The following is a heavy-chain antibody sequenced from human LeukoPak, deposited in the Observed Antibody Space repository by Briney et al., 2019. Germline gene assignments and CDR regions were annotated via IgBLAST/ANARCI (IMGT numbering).Heavy chain of an antibody. Sequence: ASVKVSCKASGYTFTGYYMHWVRQAPGQGLEWMGWINPNSGGTNYAQKFQGRVTMTRDTSISTAYMELSRLRSDDTAVYYCARVDFLAVAGRPSDYWGQGTLVTVSS. J-gene: IGHJ4*02. CDR2: INPNSGGT. CDR3: ARVDFLAVAGRPSDY. V-gene: IGHV1-2*02. D-gene: IGHD6-19*01. CDR1: GYTFTGYY.